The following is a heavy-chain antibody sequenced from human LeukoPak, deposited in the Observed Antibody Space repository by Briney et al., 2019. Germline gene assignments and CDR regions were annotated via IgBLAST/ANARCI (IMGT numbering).Heavy chain of an antibody. CDR1: GFSFSNYG. V-gene: IGHV3-30*02. CDR2: MQYDGSVE. Sequence: GGSPRLSCAASGFSFSNYGVHWVRQAPGKGLEWVTFMQYDGSVEFYADSVMGRFTISKDNSKNTVYLQMNSLRAEDTAVYYCARDTDDILTGPDYWGQGALVTVSS. D-gene: IGHD3-9*01. J-gene: IGHJ4*02. CDR3: ARDTDDILTGPDY.